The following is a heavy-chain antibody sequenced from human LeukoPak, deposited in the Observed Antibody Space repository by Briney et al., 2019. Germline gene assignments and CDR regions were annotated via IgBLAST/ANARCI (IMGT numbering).Heavy chain of an antibody. V-gene: IGHV1-2*02. J-gene: IGHJ5*02. CDR2: INPNSGGT. CDR1: GYTFTGYY. D-gene: IGHD3-16*02. CDR3: VRSPYDYVWGSYRFDKNWFDP. Sequence: ASVEVSCKASGYTFTGYYMHWVRQAPGQGLEWMGWINPNSGGTNYAQKFQGRVTMTRDTSISTAYMELSRLRSDDTAVYYCVRSPYDYVWGSYRFDKNWFDPWGQGTLVTVSS.